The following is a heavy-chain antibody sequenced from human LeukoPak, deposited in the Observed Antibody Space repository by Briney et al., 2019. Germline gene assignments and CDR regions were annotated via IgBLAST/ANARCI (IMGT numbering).Heavy chain of an antibody. D-gene: IGHD3-10*01. J-gene: IGHJ4*02. CDR2: ISGSGGST. Sequence: GGSLRLSCAASGFTFSSYAMSWVRQAPGKGLEWVSAISGSGGSTYYADSVKGRFTISRDNSKNTLYLQMNSLRAEDTAVYYCAKVVLLWFGESYFYYWGQGTLVTVSS. CDR3: AKVVLLWFGESYFYY. CDR1: GFTFSSYA. V-gene: IGHV3-23*01.